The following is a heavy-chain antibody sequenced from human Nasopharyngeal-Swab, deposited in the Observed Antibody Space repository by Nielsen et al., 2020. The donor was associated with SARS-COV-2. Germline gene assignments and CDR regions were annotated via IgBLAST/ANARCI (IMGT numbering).Heavy chain of an antibody. Sequence: GESLKISCKGSGYSFTTYWIGWVRQMPGKGLEWLGIIYPGDSDTRYGPSSQDQVTISADKSINTAYLQWSSLQASDTAIYYCARQPPYGSGSPKYFDYWGQGTQVTVSS. V-gene: IGHV5-51*01. CDR1: GYSFTTYW. CDR3: ARQPPYGSGSPKYFDY. CDR2: IYPGDSDT. D-gene: IGHD3-10*01. J-gene: IGHJ4*02.